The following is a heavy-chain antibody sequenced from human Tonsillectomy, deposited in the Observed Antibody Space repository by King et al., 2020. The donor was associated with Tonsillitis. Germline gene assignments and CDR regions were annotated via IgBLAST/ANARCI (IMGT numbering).Heavy chain of an antibody. D-gene: IGHD1-26*01. CDR2: INPSGGST. V-gene: IGHV1-46*03. J-gene: IGHJ5*02. Sequence: QLVQSGAEVKKPGASVKVSCKASGYTFTSYYMHWVRQAPGQGLEWMGIINPSGGSTIYAQKFQGRVTMTRDTSTSTVYMELSSLRSEDTAVYYCARDPRSGSYWSGEFDPWGQGTLVTVSS. CDR3: ARDPRSGSYWSGEFDP. CDR1: GYTFTSYY.